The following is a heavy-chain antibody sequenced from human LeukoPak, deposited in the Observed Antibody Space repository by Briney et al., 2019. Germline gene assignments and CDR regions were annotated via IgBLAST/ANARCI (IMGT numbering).Heavy chain of an antibody. Sequence: GGSLRLSCAASGFTFSSYAMSWVRQPPGKGLEWVSFISGSGGSTNYADSVKGRFTISRDNSKNTVYLQMNTLRAEDTALYYCAKHSDCSGSTCYKFDYWGQGSLVTASS. CDR2: ISGSGGST. CDR3: AKHSDCSGSTCYKFDY. CDR1: GFTFSSYA. D-gene: IGHD2-15*01. J-gene: IGHJ4*02. V-gene: IGHV3-23*01.